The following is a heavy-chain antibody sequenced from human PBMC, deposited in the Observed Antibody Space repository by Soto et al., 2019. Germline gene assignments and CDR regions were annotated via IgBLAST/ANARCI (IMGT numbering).Heavy chain of an antibody. Sequence: EASVKVSCKASGYTFSSYAISWVRQAPGQGLEWMGGIFPIFGTANYAQKFQGRVTITADKSTSTAYMELSSLRSEDTAVYYCARWAAVAEEWSAFDYWGQGTLVTVSS. J-gene: IGHJ4*02. V-gene: IGHV1-69*06. CDR1: GYTFSSYA. CDR2: IFPIFGTA. D-gene: IGHD6-19*01. CDR3: ARWAAVAEEWSAFDY.